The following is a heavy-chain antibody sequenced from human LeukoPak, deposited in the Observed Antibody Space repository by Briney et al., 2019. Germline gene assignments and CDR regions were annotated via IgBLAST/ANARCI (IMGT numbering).Heavy chain of an antibody. D-gene: IGHD6-13*01. V-gene: IGHV3-21*01. CDR2: ITSSRTYI. Sequence: PGGSLRLSCAASRFTLSTYSMNWVRQAPGKGLEWVSSITSSRTYIYYADSVKGRFTISRDNAKNALYLQMNSLRAEDTAVYYCARDLPGIAAALDYWGQGTLVTVSS. J-gene: IGHJ4*02. CDR1: RFTLSTYS. CDR3: ARDLPGIAAALDY.